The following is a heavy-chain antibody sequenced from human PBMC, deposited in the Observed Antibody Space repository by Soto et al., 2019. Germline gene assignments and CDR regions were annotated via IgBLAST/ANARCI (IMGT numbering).Heavy chain of an antibody. Sequence: SDTLSLTCAVYGASFSGYYWTWIRQPPGTGLEWIGEINHSGSTNYNPSLKSRVTISVDTSKNQFSLKLTSVTAADTAVYYCARDKITGPFDYWGQGTLVT. D-gene: IGHD2-8*02. CDR1: GASFSGYY. V-gene: IGHV4-34*01. CDR2: INHSGST. J-gene: IGHJ4*02. CDR3: ARDKITGPFDY.